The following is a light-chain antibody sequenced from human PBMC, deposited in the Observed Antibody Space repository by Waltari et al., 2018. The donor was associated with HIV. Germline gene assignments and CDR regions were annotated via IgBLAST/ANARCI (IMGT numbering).Light chain of an antibody. V-gene: IGLV3-21*01. J-gene: IGLJ2*01. CDR2: HDT. CDR3: QVWDTNTDQYVI. CDR1: NIGSKS. Sequence: SYVLTLSPSVSVAPGKTARITCGGQNIGSKSVNWYQQQPGQAPVMVIYHDTDRPSGIPDRFSGSNSEDTATLTIRRVEAGDEADYYCQVWDTNTDQYVIFGGGTNLAV.